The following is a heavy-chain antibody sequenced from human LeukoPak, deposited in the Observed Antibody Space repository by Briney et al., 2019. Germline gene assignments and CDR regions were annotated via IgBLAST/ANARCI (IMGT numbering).Heavy chain of an antibody. J-gene: IGHJ6*02. D-gene: IGHD1-1*01. CDR1: GFTFSSYA. Sequence: PGGSLRLSCAASGFTFSSYAMSWVRQAPGKGLEWVSAISGSGGSTYYADSVKGRFTISRDNSKNTLYLQMNSLRAEDTAVYYCAKGSTSNSPYYYYGMDVWGQGTTATVSS. CDR2: ISGSGGST. V-gene: IGHV3-23*01. CDR3: AKGSTSNSPYYYYGMDV.